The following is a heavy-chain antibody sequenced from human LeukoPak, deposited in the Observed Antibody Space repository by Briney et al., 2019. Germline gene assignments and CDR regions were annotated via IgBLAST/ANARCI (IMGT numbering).Heavy chain of an antibody. J-gene: IGHJ6*03. D-gene: IGHD3-10*01. CDR3: ARGCGTKYGSGSYLYYYYMDV. V-gene: IGHV1-2*02. CDR1: GYTFTGYY. Sequence: ASVKVSCKASGYTFTGYYMHWVRQAPGQGLEWMGWINPNSGGTNYAQKFQGRVTMTRDTSISTAYMELSRLRSGDTAVYYCARGCGTKYGSGSYLYYYYMDVWGKGTTVTISS. CDR2: INPNSGGT.